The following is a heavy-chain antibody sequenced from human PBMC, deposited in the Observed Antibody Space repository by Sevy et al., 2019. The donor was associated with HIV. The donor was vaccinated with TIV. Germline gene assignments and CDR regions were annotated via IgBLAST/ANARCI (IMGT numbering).Heavy chain of an antibody. D-gene: IGHD3-10*01. Sequence: SETLSLTCTVSGGSISSGGYYWSWIRQHPGKGLEWIGYIYYSGSTYYNPSLKSRVTISVDTSKNQFSLKPSSVTAAETAVYYCARAGITMVRGVIPGRQGFDPWGQGTLVTVSS. CDR1: GGSISSGGYY. CDR2: IYYSGST. V-gene: IGHV4-31*03. J-gene: IGHJ5*02. CDR3: ARAGITMVRGVIPGRQGFDP.